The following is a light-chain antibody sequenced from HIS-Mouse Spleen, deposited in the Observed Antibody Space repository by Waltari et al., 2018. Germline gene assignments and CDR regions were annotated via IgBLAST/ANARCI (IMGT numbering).Light chain of an antibody. V-gene: IGLV3-25*03. Sequence: SYELTQPPSVSVSPGQPARTTCSGDALPKQYAYLYQQKPGQAPVLVIYKGSERPSGIPERFSGSSSGTTVTLTISGVQAEDEADYYCQSADSSGTGWVFGGGTKLTVL. CDR3: QSADSSGTGWV. CDR2: KGS. J-gene: IGLJ3*02. CDR1: ALPKQY.